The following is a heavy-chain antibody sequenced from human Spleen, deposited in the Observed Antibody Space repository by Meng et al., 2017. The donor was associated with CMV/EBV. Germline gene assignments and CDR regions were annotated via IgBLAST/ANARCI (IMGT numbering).Heavy chain of an antibody. CDR1: GFSLSTSGVG. V-gene: IGHV2-5*02. Sequence: QITLKEAGPTLVKPTQTLTLTCTFSGFSLSTSGVGVGWIRQPPGKALEWLALIYWDDDKRYSPSLKSRLTITKDTSKNQVVLTMTNMDPVDTATYYCAHSRPQDSSSWYPEGTFDYWGQGTLVTVSS. CDR3: AHSRPQDSSSWYPEGTFDY. CDR2: IYWDDDK. J-gene: IGHJ4*02. D-gene: IGHD6-13*01.